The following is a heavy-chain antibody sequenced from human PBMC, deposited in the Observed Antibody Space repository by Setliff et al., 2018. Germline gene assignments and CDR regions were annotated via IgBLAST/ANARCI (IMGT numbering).Heavy chain of an antibody. CDR2: IYSGGNT. J-gene: IGHJ4*02. Sequence: SETLSLTCTVSRGSISSSGYCWVWIRQPPGKGLEWIGSIYSGGNTYNNASLKSRVTISVDTSKNQFSLRLSSVTAADTAVYYCATSGQHLVPIDYWGQGTLVTVSS. CDR1: RGSISSSGYC. CDR3: ATSGQHLVPIDY. D-gene: IGHD6-13*01. V-gene: IGHV4-39*01.